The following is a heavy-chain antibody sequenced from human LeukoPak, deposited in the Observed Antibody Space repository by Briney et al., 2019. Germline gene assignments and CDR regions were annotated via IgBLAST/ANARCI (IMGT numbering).Heavy chain of an antibody. Sequence: SETLSLTCTVSGYSISSGYYWGWIREPPGKGLGGIGSIYHSGSTYYNPSLKSRVTISVDTSKNQFSLKMSTVTAADTGVYYCARDQGYRGYDFVEAPTDNWFDPWGQGTLVTVSS. V-gene: IGHV4-38-2*02. CDR2: IYHSGST. D-gene: IGHD5-12*01. CDR1: GYSISSGYY. CDR3: ARDQGYRGYDFVEAPTDNWFDP. J-gene: IGHJ5*02.